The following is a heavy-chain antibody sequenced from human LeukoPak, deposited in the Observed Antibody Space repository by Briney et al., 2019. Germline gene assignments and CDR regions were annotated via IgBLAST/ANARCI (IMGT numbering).Heavy chain of an antibody. V-gene: IGHV3-33*01. J-gene: IGHJ3*02. CDR1: GFTFSSYG. D-gene: IGHD6-19*01. Sequence: GRSLRLSCAASGFTFSSYGMHWVRQAPGKGLEWVAVIWYDGSNKYYADSVKGRFTISRDNSKNTLYLQMNSLRAEDTAVYYCARTQWLVPGAFDIWGQETMVTVSS. CDR3: ARTQWLVPGAFDI. CDR2: IWYDGSNK.